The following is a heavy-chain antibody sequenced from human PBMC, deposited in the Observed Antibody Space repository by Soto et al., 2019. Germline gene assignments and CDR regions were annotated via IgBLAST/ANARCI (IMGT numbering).Heavy chain of an antibody. Sequence: GESLNISCKASGYMFASNCNGWVRQMPVKGQEWGGIIYPCDSDTRYSPTFQGQLTISADNVTSTAYMQSNTLKASDTAIYYCAVSCCGGPGSVRHGMVYWGQGTTVTVSS. CDR2: IYPCDSDT. CDR1: GYMFASNC. V-gene: IGHV5-51*01. CDR3: AVSCCGGPGSVRHGMVY. D-gene: IGHD2-21*01. J-gene: IGHJ6*02.